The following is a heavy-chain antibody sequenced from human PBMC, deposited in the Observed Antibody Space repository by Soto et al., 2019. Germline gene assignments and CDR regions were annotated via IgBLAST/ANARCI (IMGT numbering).Heavy chain of an antibody. CDR2: IYYSGST. CDR3: ASSPGDYYDSSGYGIDY. V-gene: IGHV4-39*01. J-gene: IGHJ4*02. CDR1: GCSISSSSYY. D-gene: IGHD3-22*01. Sequence: SETLSLTCTVSGCSISSSSYYWGWIRQPPGKGLGWIGSIYYSGSTYYNPSLKSRVTISVDTSKNQFSLKLSSVTAADTAVYYCASSPGDYYDSSGYGIDYWGQGTLVTVSS.